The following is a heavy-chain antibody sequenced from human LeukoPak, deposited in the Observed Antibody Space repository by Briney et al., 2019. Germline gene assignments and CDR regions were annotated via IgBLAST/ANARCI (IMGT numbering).Heavy chain of an antibody. CDR2: MGGNGRSP. D-gene: IGHD2-2*01. Sequence: PGGSLRLSCAASGFTFSNHWMHWVRRAPGKGLVWVSRMGGNGRSPAYADSVKGRFTISRDNARNTLYLQMNSLGAEDTAVYYCAKELGYCSSTSCPFDYWGQGTLVTVSS. J-gene: IGHJ4*02. CDR1: GFTFSNHW. CDR3: AKELGYCSSTSCPFDY. V-gene: IGHV3-74*01.